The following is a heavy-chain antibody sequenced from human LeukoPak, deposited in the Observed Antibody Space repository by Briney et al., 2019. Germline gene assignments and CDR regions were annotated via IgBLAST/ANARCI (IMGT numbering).Heavy chain of an antibody. CDR2: INPNSGGT. CDR1: GYTFTGYY. J-gene: IGHJ4*02. Sequence: ASVKVSGKASGYTFTGYYMHWVRQAPGQGLEWMGWINPNSGGTNYAQKFQGRVTMTRDTSISTAYMELGRLRSDDTAVYYCARDRYHGVCYELDYWGQGTLVTVSS. D-gene: IGHD2-8*01. V-gene: IGHV1-2*02. CDR3: ARDRYHGVCYELDY.